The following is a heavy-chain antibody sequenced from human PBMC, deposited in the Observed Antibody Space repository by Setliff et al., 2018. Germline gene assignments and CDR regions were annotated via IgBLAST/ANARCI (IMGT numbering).Heavy chain of an antibody. D-gene: IGHD5-12*01. CDR3: ARESRFGYSGYDCAFDY. CDR2: VYSTGST. Sequence: PSETLSLTCNVSGASISSGSHYWSWIRQSAGEKPTWIGHVYSTGSTNYNPSFESRVSISVDKSNNQFSLKMTSVTAADTALYYCARESRFGYSGYDCAFDYWGQGMLVTVSS. CDR1: GASISSGSHY. J-gene: IGHJ4*02. V-gene: IGHV4-61*09.